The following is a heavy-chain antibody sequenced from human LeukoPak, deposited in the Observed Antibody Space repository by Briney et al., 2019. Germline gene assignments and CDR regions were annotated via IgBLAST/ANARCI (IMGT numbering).Heavy chain of an antibody. J-gene: IGHJ4*02. Sequence: ASVKVSCKASGYTFTNYGLSWVRQAPGQALEWIGWISTYHDDINYAQKFPARVTMTTDTSTSTAYMQLRSLRPDDTAMYYCVRDDCSSNTCYSGDYWGQGTLVTVSS. D-gene: IGHD2-2*01. CDR2: ISTYHDDI. CDR3: VRDDCSSNTCYSGDY. CDR1: GYTFTNYG. V-gene: IGHV1-18*01.